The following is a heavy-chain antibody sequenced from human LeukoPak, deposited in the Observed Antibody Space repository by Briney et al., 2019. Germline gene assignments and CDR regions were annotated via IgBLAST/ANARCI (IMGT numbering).Heavy chain of an antibody. V-gene: IGHV3-7*03. CDR3: AKSDLFAYNSYYYMDV. J-gene: IGHJ6*03. CDR1: GFTFSNYW. Sequence: GGSLRLSCAASGFTFSNYWMNWVRQAPGKGLEWVANIKQDGSEKYYVDSVKGRFTISRDNAKNSLYLLMNSLRAEDTAVYYCAKSDLFAYNSYYYMDVWGKGTTVTVSS. D-gene: IGHD2-2*02. CDR2: IKQDGSEK.